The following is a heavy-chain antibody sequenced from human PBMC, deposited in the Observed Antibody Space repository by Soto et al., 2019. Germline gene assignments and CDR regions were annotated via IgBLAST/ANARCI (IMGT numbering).Heavy chain of an antibody. D-gene: IGHD3-22*01. CDR3: TRDTNTIRYYDGIGYLNGFDF. J-gene: IGHJ5*01. V-gene: IGHV1-46*03. Sequence: GASVTVSCKASGYTFTSYYLNWVRQAPGQGHEWMGIMNPSGGSTSYAQKCHGRVTMTMDTSTITVYMELSSLRSEDTSLYYFTRDTNTIRYYDGIGYLNGFDFWGQGTLVTVS. CDR1: GYTFTSYY. CDR2: MNPSGGST.